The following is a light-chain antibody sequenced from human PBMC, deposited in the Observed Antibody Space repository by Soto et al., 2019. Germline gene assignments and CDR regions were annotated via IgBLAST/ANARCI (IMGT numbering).Light chain of an antibody. CDR3: QQFDNLPLT. CDR2: DVS. J-gene: IGKJ4*01. CDR1: QDISNY. Sequence: DIQMTQSPSSLSASVGDRVTFTCQASQDISNYLNWYQQKPGKAPKILIYDVSVLEAGVPSRFSGGGSGTHFTLPISSLQAEDVATYYCQQFDNLPLTFGGGTKVEIK. V-gene: IGKV1-33*01.